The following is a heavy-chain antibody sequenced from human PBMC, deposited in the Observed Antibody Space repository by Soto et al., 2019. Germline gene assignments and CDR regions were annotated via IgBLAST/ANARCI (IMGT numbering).Heavy chain of an antibody. CDR2: IIAYTGST. Sequence: ASAKVSSNTSCYTFISCGICWGRQPPRQGREGRVWIIAYTGSTNYTPNLQGRVTMTRETSASTAYMELSSLRSEDTAVYYCAREYWNDGTRPPTHDAFDIWGQGTRVTVS. CDR1: CYTFISCG. D-gene: IGHD1-1*01. CDR3: AREYWNDGTRPPTHDAFDI. J-gene: IGHJ3*02. V-gene: IGHV1-18*01.